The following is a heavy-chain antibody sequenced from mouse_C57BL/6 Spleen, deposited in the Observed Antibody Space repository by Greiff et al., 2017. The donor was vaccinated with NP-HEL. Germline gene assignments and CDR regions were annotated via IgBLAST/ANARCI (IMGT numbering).Heavy chain of an antibody. CDR1: GFTFSDYG. CDR2: ISSGSSTI. Sequence: EVHLVESGGGLVKPGGSLKLSCAASGFTFSDYGMHWVRQAPEKGLEWVAYISSGSSTIYYADTVKGRFTISRDNAKNTLFLQMTSLRSEDTAMYYCARRDYPDYAMDYWGQGTSVTVSS. J-gene: IGHJ4*01. CDR3: ARRDYPDYAMDY. D-gene: IGHD5-5*01. V-gene: IGHV5-17*01.